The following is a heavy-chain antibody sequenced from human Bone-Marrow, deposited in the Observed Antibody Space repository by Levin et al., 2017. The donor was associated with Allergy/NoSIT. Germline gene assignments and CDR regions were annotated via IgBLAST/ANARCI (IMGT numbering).Heavy chain of an antibody. CDR2: IYSNGVT. V-gene: IGHV3-66*01. CDR3: ARDVFRIINDC. CDR1: GFPVSNNQ. Sequence: LSLTCAASGFPVSNNQMNWVRQFPGKGLEWVSLIYSNGVTNYADSVKGRFIISRDNSKNTLYLQMNSLRAEDTAIYYCARDVFRIINDCWGQGTLVTVSS. D-gene: IGHD3-10*01. J-gene: IGHJ4*02.